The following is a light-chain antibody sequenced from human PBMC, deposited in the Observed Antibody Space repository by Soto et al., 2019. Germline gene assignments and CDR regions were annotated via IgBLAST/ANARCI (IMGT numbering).Light chain of an antibody. J-gene: IGKJ2*01. V-gene: IGKV2-28*01. CDR3: MQALQTPLT. Sequence: DIVMTQSPLSLPVTPGEPASISCRSSQSLLHSNGYNYLDWYLQKPGQSPQLLIYLGSNRASGGPARFSGSGSGTDFTLKISRVEAEDVGVYYCMQALQTPLTFGQGTKLEIK. CDR2: LGS. CDR1: QSLLHSNGYNY.